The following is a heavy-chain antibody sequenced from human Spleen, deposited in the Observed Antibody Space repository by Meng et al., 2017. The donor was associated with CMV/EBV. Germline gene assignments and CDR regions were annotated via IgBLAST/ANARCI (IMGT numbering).Heavy chain of an antibody. CDR3: ARDPFIVVVPAAPW. V-gene: IGHV4-39*07. J-gene: IGHJ4*02. Sequence: SETLSLTCTVSGGSISNNISYWGWIRQPPGKGLEWIGNIYYSGSTNYNPSPKSRVTISVDTSKNQFSLKLSSVTAADTAVYYCARDPFIVVVPAAPWWGQGTLVTVSS. CDR1: GGSISNNISY. CDR2: IYYSGST. D-gene: IGHD2-2*01.